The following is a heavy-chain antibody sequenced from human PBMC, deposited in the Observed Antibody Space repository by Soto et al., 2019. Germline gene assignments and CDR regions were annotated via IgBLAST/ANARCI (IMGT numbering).Heavy chain of an antibody. CDR2: IYYSGST. Sequence: QVQLQESGPGLVKSSETLSLTCTVSGGSVRSGNYYWSWIRQPPGKGLEWIGYIYYSGSTNYNPSLKSRVTISVDTSKNQFSLKLSSVTAADTAVFYCARARVGATYYYGMDVWGQGTTVTVSS. V-gene: IGHV4-61*01. CDR1: GGSVRSGNYY. D-gene: IGHD1-26*01. J-gene: IGHJ6*02. CDR3: ARARVGATYYYGMDV.